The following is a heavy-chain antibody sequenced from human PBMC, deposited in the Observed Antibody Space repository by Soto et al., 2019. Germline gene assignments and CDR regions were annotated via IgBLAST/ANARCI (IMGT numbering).Heavy chain of an antibody. V-gene: IGHV4-31*03. J-gene: IGHJ6*02. CDR2: IYYSGST. Sequence: PSETLSLTCTVSGGSISSGGYYWSWIRQHPGKGLEWIGYIYYSGSTYYNPSLKSRVTISVDTSKNQFSLKLSSVTAADTAVYYCARDHFGVKGYCYYGMDVWGQGTTVTVSS. CDR3: ARDHFGVKGYCYYGMDV. D-gene: IGHD3-3*01. CDR1: GGSISSGGYY.